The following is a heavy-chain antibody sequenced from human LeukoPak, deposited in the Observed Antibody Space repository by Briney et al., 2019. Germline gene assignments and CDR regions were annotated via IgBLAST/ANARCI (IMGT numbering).Heavy chain of an antibody. CDR2: IKQDGSEK. V-gene: IGHV3-7*01. CDR3: ARETRSGYYSNFDC. Sequence: GGSLRLSCAASGFTFSSYWMSWVRQAPGKGLEWVANIKQDGSEKYYVDSVKGRFTISRDNAKNSLYLQMNSLRAEDTAVYYCARETRSGYYSNFDCWGQGTLVTVSS. D-gene: IGHD3-3*01. J-gene: IGHJ4*02. CDR1: GFTFSSYW.